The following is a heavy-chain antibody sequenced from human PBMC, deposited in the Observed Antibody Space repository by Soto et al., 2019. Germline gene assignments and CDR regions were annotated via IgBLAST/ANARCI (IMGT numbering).Heavy chain of an antibody. CDR3: ASGQWLGV. CDR2: INHSGST. Sequence: QVQLQPWGAGLLKPSETLSLTCAVYGGSFSGYYWSWIRQPPGKGLEWIGEINHSGSTNYNPSLKSRVTLSVDTSRTQFSLKMSSVPAADTAVYYCASGQWLGVWGQGSLVTVSS. V-gene: IGHV4-34*01. J-gene: IGHJ4*02. CDR1: GGSFSGYY. D-gene: IGHD6-19*01.